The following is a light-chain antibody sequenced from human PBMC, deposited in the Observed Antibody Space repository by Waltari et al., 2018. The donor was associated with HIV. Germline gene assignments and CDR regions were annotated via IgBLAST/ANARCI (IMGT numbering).Light chain of an antibody. Sequence: SYVLIQPPSVSVAPGQTARITCGGHNIGTKRVQLYQQKPGQAPVLVVYDDSDRPSGIPERFSGSDSRNTATLTISRVEAGDEADYYCQVWDSSSDHVVFGGGTKLTVL. V-gene: IGLV3-21*02. CDR2: DDS. CDR1: NIGTKR. J-gene: IGLJ2*01. CDR3: QVWDSSSDHVV.